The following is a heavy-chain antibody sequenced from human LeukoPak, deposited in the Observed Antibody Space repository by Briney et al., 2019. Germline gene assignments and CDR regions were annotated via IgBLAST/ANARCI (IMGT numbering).Heavy chain of an antibody. CDR1: GYTFTGYY. CDR2: INPNSGGT. Sequence: ASVKVSCKASGYTFTGYYMHWVRQAPGQGLEWMGWINPNSGGTNYAQKFQGRVTMTRDTSISTAYMELSRLRSDDTAVYYCARSKHYDFWSGYYRTPSEIDYWGQGTLVTVSS. V-gene: IGHV1-2*02. J-gene: IGHJ4*02. D-gene: IGHD3-3*01. CDR3: ARSKHYDFWSGYYRTPSEIDY.